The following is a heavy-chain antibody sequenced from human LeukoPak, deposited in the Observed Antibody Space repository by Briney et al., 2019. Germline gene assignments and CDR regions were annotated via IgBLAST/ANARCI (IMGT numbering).Heavy chain of an antibody. CDR3: ARGTIGSYYFDY. CDR2: ISSSSSYI. D-gene: IGHD3-9*01. CDR1: GFTFSSYS. Sequence: GSLRLSCAASGFTFSSYSMNWVRQAPGKGLEWVSSISSSSSYIYYADSVKGRFTISRDNAKNSLYLQMNSLRAEDTAVYYCARGTIGSYYFDYWGQGTLVTVSS. J-gene: IGHJ4*02. V-gene: IGHV3-21*01.